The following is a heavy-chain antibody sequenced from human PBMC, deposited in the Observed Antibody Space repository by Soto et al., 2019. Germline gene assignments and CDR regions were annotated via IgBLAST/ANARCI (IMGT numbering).Heavy chain of an antibody. CDR3: ARDRYYGSGTYYNFYSGMDV. J-gene: IGHJ6*02. D-gene: IGHD3-10*01. V-gene: IGHV4-30-4*01. Sequence: ASETLSLTCTVSGGSINSGDYYWTWVRQPPGKGLEWIGNIFHSGSTYYTPSLQSRVTISLDTSKNHFSLKLSSVTPADTAVYYCARDRYYGSGTYYNFYSGMDVWGQGTTVIVSS. CDR2: IFHSGST. CDR1: GGSINSGDYY.